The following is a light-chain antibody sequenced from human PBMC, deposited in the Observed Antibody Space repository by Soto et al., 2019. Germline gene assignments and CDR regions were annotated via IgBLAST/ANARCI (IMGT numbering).Light chain of an antibody. CDR2: KAS. CDR1: QSISIW. V-gene: IGKV1-5*03. J-gene: IGKJ1*01. Sequence: DIQMTQSPSTLSASVGDRVTITCRASQSISIWLAWYQQKPGKAPKLLIYKASSLESGVPSRFSGSGSGAEFTLTISSLQPDDFATYYCQQYKRTFGQGTKVDIK. CDR3: QQYKRT.